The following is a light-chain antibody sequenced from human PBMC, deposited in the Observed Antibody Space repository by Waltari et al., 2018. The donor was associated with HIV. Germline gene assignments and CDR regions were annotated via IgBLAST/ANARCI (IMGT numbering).Light chain of an antibody. CDR3: QSYDHNNVL. Sequence: KFMLTQTHSVSESPGQTVTISCTRSSGNIASSSVTRYQQRAGNSPTAVIYENKQRPSGVPDRFSGSIDSSSNSASLTISGLKTEDEADYYCQSYDHNNVLFGGGTKLTVL. CDR1: SGNIASSS. V-gene: IGLV6-57*01. J-gene: IGLJ2*01. CDR2: ENK.